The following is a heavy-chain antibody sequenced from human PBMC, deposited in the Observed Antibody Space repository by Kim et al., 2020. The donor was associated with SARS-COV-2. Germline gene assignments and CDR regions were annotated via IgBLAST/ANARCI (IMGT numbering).Heavy chain of an antibody. Sequence: ASVKVSCKASGYTFTSYGISWVRQAPGQGLEWMGWISAYNGNTNYAQKLQGRVTMTTDTSTSTAYMELRSLRSDDTAVYYCARDYYGSGKKVPGRYWGQGTLVTVSS. J-gene: IGHJ4*02. CDR3: ARDYYGSGKKVPGRY. V-gene: IGHV1-18*01. CDR1: GYTFTSYG. D-gene: IGHD3-10*01. CDR2: ISAYNGNT.